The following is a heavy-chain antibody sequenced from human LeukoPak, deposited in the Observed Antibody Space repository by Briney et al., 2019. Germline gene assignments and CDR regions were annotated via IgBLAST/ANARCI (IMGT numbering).Heavy chain of an antibody. CDR3: AREADFWSGSGVYGMDV. J-gene: IGHJ6*02. V-gene: IGHV3-53*01. Sequence: HPGGSLRLSCAASGFTFSDYFMSWVRQAPGKGLEWVSVIYSGGNTYYADSVKGRFTISRDNSKNTLYLQMNSLRAEDTAVYYCAREADFWSGSGVYGMDVWGQGTTVTVSS. CDR2: IYSGGNT. CDR1: GFTFSDYF. D-gene: IGHD3-3*01.